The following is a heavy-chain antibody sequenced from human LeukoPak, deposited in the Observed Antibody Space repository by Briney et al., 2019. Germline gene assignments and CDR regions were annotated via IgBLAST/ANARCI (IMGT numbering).Heavy chain of an antibody. Sequence: SGTLSLTCAVYGGSFSGYYWSWIRQPPGKGLEWIGYIYYSGSTNYNPSLKSRVTISVDTSKNQFSLKLSSVTAADTAVYYCARDSGTTGEVKFDPWGQGTLVTVSS. CDR1: GGSFSGYY. J-gene: IGHJ5*02. V-gene: IGHV4-59*01. D-gene: IGHD3-10*01. CDR2: IYYSGST. CDR3: ARDSGTTGEVKFDP.